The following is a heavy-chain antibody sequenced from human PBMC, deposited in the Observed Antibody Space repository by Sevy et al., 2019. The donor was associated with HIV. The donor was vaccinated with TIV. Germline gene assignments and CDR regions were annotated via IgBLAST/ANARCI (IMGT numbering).Heavy chain of an antibody. CDR1: GFTFSSYS. D-gene: IGHD2-2*01. V-gene: IGHV3-21*01. CDR2: ISSSSSYI. Sequence: GGSLRLSCAASGFTFSSYSMNWVRQAPGKGLEWVSSISSSSSYIYYADSVKGRFTISRDNAKNSLYLQMNSLRAEDTAVYYGARVRKDIVVVPAAPDYWGQGTLVTVSS. J-gene: IGHJ4*02. CDR3: ARVRKDIVVVPAAPDY.